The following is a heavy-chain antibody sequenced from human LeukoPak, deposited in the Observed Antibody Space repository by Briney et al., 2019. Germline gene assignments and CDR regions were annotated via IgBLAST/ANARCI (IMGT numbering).Heavy chain of an antibody. J-gene: IGHJ3*02. Sequence: PSETLSLTCTVSGGSISSGDYYWSWIRQPPGKGLEWIGYIYYSGSTYYNPSLKSRVTISVDTSKNQFSLKLSSVTAADTAVYYCARWSIVVVPAAMAVDAFDTWGQGTMVTVSS. D-gene: IGHD2-2*01. CDR2: IYYSGST. V-gene: IGHV4-30-4*01. CDR3: ARWSIVVVPAAMAVDAFDT. CDR1: GGSISSGDYY.